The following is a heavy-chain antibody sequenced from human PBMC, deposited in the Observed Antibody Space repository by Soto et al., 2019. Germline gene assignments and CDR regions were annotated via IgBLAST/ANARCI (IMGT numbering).Heavy chain of an antibody. CDR1: GFTFSSYS. CDR2: ISSSSSYI. Sequence: EVQLVESGGGLVKPGGSLRLSCAASGFTFSSYSMNWVRQAPGKGLEWVSSISSSSSYIYYADSVKGRFTISRDNAKNSLYLQMNSLRAEDTAVYYCARDRVGVHRHYYYGMDVWGQGTTVTVSS. D-gene: IGHD1-26*01. J-gene: IGHJ6*02. V-gene: IGHV3-21*01. CDR3: ARDRVGVHRHYYYGMDV.